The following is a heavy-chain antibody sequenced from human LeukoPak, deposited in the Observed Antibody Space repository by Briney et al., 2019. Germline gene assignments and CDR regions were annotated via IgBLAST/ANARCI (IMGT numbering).Heavy chain of an antibody. D-gene: IGHD6-19*01. V-gene: IGHV1-58*02. Sequence: SVKVSCKASGFTFTSSAMQWVRQARGQRLEWIGWIVVGSGNTNYAQKFQERVTITRDMSTSTAYMELSSLRSEDTAVSYCAAAEGYSSGWELDYWGQGTLVTVSS. CDR2: IVVGSGNT. CDR3: AAAEGYSSGWELDY. J-gene: IGHJ4*02. CDR1: GFTFTSSA.